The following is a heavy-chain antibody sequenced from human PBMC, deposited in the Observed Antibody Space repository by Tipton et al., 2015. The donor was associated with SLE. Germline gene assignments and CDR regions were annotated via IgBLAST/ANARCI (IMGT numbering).Heavy chain of an antibody. Sequence: SLRLSCAASGFTFSSYSMNWVRQAPGKGLEWVAFIRYDGSNKYYADSVKGRFTISRDNSKNTLYLQMNSLRAEDTAVYYCAPGGTPSTPYYYYGMDVWGQGTTVTVSS. D-gene: IGHD4-23*01. J-gene: IGHJ6*02. V-gene: IGHV3-30*02. CDR2: IRYDGSNK. CDR1: GFTFSSYS. CDR3: APGGTPSTPYYYYGMDV.